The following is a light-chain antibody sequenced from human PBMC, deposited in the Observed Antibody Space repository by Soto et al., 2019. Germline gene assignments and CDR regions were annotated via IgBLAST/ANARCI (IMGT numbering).Light chain of an antibody. CDR3: QQYNKWPPIT. Sequence: EIVMTQSPATLSVSPGERATLSCRASQSVSSNLAWYQQKPGQAPRLLIYGASTRATGIPARFSGSGSGTEFTLTISRLQSEDFAVYYCQQYNKWPPITVGQGTRLEIK. CDR1: QSVSSN. CDR2: GAS. V-gene: IGKV3-15*01. J-gene: IGKJ5*01.